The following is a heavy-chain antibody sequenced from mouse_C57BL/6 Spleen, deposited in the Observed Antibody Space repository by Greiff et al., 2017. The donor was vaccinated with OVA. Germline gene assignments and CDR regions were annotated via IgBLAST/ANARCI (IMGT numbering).Heavy chain of an antibody. V-gene: IGHV5-6*01. CDR3: ARQGGSSSTYFDY. CDR1: GFTFSSYG. D-gene: IGHD1-1*01. J-gene: IGHJ2*01. Sequence: EVKLQESGGDLVKPGGSLKLSCAASGFTFSSYGMSWVRQTPDKRLEWVATISSGGSYTYYPDSVKGRFTISRDNAKNTLYLQMSSLKSEDTAMYYCARQGGSSSTYFDYWGQGTTLTVSS. CDR2: ISSGGSYT.